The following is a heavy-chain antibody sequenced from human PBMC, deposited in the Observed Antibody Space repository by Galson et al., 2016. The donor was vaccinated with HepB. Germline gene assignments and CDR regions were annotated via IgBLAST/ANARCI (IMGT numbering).Heavy chain of an antibody. CDR1: GGSISSYY. CDR3: ARGTGLDAFHI. J-gene: IGHJ3*02. V-gene: IGHV4-4*07. Sequence: SETLSLTCTVSGGSISSYYWSWIRQPAGKGLEWIGRIDTSGSTNYNPSLMSRVTISLDTSKNEFSLKLRSVTAADTAMYYCARGTGLDAFHIWGQGTMVTVSS. CDR2: IDTSGST. D-gene: IGHD1-14*01.